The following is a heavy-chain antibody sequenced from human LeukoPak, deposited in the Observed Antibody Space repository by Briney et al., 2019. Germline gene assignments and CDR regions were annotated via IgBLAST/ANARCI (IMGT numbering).Heavy chain of an antibody. V-gene: IGHV1-18*01. CDR1: GYTFTSYG. Sequence: ASVKVSCKASGYTFTSYGISWVRQAPGQGLEWMGWISAYNGNTNYAQKLQGRVTMTTGTSTSTAYMELRSLRADDTAVYYCARDWSFRLPFDYWGQGTLVTVSS. J-gene: IGHJ4*02. CDR3: ARDWSFRLPFDY. D-gene: IGHD2-15*01. CDR2: ISAYNGNT.